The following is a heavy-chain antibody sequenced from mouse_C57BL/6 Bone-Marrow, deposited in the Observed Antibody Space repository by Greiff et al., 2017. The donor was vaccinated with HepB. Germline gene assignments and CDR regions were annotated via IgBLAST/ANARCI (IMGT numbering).Heavy chain of an antibody. Sequence: VKLVESGAELARPGASVKLSCKASGYTFTEYTIHWVKQRSGQGLEWIGWFYPGSGSIKYNEKFKDKATLTADKSSSTVYMELSRLTSEDSAVYFCARHEDRLLPMDYWGQGTSVTVSS. CDR3: ARHEDRLLPMDY. CDR2: FYPGSGSI. J-gene: IGHJ4*01. V-gene: IGHV1-62-2*01. CDR1: GYTFTEYT. D-gene: IGHD2-3*01.